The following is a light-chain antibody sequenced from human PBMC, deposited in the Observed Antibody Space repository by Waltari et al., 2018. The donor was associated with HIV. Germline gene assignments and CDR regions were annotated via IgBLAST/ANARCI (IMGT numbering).Light chain of an antibody. CDR2: DTS. CDR3: QQYHSLKA. CDR1: QDIRNY. V-gene: IGKV1-33*01. J-gene: IGKJ1*01. Sequence: DIQMTQSPSYLSASVGDRLTITCQASQDIRNYLNWYQQKPGKAPKLLIYDTSKLERGVPSRFSGTGSGTYFTFTISGLQPEDVATYYCQQYHSLKAFGQGTKVEI.